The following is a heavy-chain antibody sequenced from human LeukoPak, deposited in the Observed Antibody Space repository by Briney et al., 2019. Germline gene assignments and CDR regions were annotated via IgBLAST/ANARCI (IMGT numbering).Heavy chain of an antibody. Sequence: GESLKISCKGSGYSFTSYWIGWVCQMPGKGLEWMGIIYPGDSDTRYSPSFQGQVTISADKSISTAYLQWSSLKASDTAMYYCARHRTAAAGPNNWFDPWGQGTLVTVSS. J-gene: IGHJ5*02. CDR2: IYPGDSDT. D-gene: IGHD6-13*01. CDR3: ARHRTAAAGPNNWFDP. V-gene: IGHV5-51*01. CDR1: GYSFTSYW.